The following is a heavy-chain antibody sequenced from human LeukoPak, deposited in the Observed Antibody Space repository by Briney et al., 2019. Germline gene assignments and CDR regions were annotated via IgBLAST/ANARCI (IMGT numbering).Heavy chain of an antibody. D-gene: IGHD3-3*01. V-gene: IGHV3-74*01. CDR1: GFTFSSYW. CDR2: INSDGSST. Sequence: PGGSLRLSCAASGFTFSSYWMHWVRQAPGKGLVWVSRINSDGSSTSYADSVKGRFTISRDNAKNTLYLQMNSLRAEDTAVYYCARDGRVVQWDYYYYMDVRGKGTTVTVSS. J-gene: IGHJ6*03. CDR3: ARDGRVVQWDYYYYMDV.